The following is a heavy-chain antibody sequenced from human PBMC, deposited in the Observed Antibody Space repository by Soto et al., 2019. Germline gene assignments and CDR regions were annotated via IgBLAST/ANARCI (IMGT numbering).Heavy chain of an antibody. V-gene: IGHV3-21*01. CDR2: ISSNSNYL. CDR3: ARDWRTTGTTSLAL. CDR1: GFTFVAYN. Sequence: GGSLRLSCAASGFTFVAYNMNWVRQAPGKGLEWVSSISSNSNYLYYADSVKGRFSMSRDNSKSTVFLQMNSLRVEDTAVYYCARDWRTTGTTSLALWRQGTLVTASS. J-gene: IGHJ4*02. D-gene: IGHD1-1*01.